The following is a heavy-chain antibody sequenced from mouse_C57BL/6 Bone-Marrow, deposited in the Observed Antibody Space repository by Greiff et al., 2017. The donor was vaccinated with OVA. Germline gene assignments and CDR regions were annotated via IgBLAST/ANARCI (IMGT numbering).Heavy chain of an antibody. CDR3: ARTMRLLRPYAMDY. Sequence: EVKLVESGGGLVKPGGSLKLSCAASGFTFSSYAMSWVRQTPEKRLEWVATISDGGSYTYYPDNVKGRFTISRDNAKNNLYLQMSHLKSEDTAMYYCARTMRLLRPYAMDYWGKGTSVTVSS. J-gene: IGHJ4*01. V-gene: IGHV5-4*03. CDR1: GFTFSSYA. D-gene: IGHD2-3*01. CDR2: ISDGGSYT.